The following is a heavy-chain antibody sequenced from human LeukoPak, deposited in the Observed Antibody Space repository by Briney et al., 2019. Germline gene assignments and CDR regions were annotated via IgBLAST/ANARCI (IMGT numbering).Heavy chain of an antibody. Sequence: PSEALSLTCSVSGGSITSSNYYWGWIRQPPGKRLEFIGSLYYTRSTYYSPSLMIRVTISVGTTKNKFSLRLSCVTTAETAVYYCARAYYYGSVNYYYYMDAWGKGTTVTVSS. CDR2: LYYTRST. D-gene: IGHD3-10*01. CDR1: GGSITSSNYY. V-gene: IGHV4-39*01. J-gene: IGHJ6*03. CDR3: ARAYYYGSVNYYYYMDA.